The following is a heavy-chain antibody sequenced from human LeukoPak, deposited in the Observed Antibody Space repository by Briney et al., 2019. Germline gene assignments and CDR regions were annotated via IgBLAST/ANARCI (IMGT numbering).Heavy chain of an antibody. CDR3: ARLRIPAYFDY. Sequence: SETLSLTCTVSGGSISSYYWSWIRQPPGKGLEWIGYIYYSGSTNYNPSLKSRVTISVDTSKNQFSLKLSSVTAADTAVYYCARLRIPAYFDYWGQGTLVTVSS. J-gene: IGHJ4*02. V-gene: IGHV4-59*08. CDR1: GGSISSYY. CDR2: IYYSGST. D-gene: IGHD2-15*01.